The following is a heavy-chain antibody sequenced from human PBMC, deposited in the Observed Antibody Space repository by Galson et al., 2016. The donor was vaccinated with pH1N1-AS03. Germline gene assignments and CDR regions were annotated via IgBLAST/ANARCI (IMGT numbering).Heavy chain of an antibody. V-gene: IGHV3-30*02. CDR1: GFTFSSYG. D-gene: IGHD4-23*01. CDR2: IRYDGSNT. Sequence: SLRLSCAASGFTFSSYGLHWIRQAPGEGLEWVTFIRYDGSNTYYVDSVRGRFTISRDNSKNMLYLQMNSLRAEDSAAYYCAKDRVRLQVTESSAFDIWGQGKMVPVSP. CDR3: AKDRVRLQVTESSAFDI. J-gene: IGHJ3*02.